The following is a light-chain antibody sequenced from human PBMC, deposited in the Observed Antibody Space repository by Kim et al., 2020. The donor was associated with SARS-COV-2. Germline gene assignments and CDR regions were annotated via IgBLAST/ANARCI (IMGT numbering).Light chain of an antibody. V-gene: IGLV3-9*01. Sequence: SYELTQPVSVSVALGQTVRITCGGINIESKNVHWYQQKPGQAPLLVIYMDINRPSGIPERFSGSKSGNTATLTVSRAQAGDEADYYFHVWDSGLVIFGGG. CDR1: NIESKN. CDR2: MDI. J-gene: IGLJ2*01. CDR3: HVWDSGLVI.